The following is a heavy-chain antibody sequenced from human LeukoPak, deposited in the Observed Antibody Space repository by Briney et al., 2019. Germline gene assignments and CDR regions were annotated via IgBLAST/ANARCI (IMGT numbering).Heavy chain of an antibody. Sequence: PGGSLRLSCAASRFTFSSYSMNWVRQAPGKGLEWVSSISSSSSYIYYADSVKGRFTISRDNSKNTLYLQMNSLRAEDTAVYYCARGAHKRDDYGGFFDYWGQKTLVTVSS. CDR2: ISSSSSYI. D-gene: IGHD4-23*01. CDR3: ARGAHKRDDYGGFFDY. J-gene: IGHJ4*02. V-gene: IGHV3-21*01. CDR1: RFTFSSYS.